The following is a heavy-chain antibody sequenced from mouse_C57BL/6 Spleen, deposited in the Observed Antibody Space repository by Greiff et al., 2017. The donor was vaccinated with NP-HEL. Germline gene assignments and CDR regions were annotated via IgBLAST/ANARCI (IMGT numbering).Heavy chain of an antibody. CDR2: IYPGDGDT. CDR1: GYAFSSSW. CDR3: ARGDGNYVNYFDY. J-gene: IGHJ2*01. Sequence: QVQLQQSGPELVKPGASVKISCKASGYAFSSSWMNWVKQRPGTGLEWIGRIYPGDGDTNYNGKFKGKATLTADKSSSTAYMQLSSLTSEDSAVYFCARGDGNYVNYFDYWGQGTTLTVSS. D-gene: IGHD2-1*01. V-gene: IGHV1-82*01.